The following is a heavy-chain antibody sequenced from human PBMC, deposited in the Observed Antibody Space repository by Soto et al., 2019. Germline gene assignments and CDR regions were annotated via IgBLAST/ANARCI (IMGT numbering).Heavy chain of an antibody. V-gene: IGHV3-21*01. D-gene: IGHD4-17*01. CDR3: ARVDPTVIHH. Sequence: GGSLGLCCAASGFTFRSYSVNWVRQAPGKGLEWVSSISSSSSYIYYADSVKGRFTISRDNAKNSLYLQMNSLRAEDTAVYYCARVDPTVIHHWGQGTLVTVSS. CDR2: ISSSSSYI. J-gene: IGHJ4*02. CDR1: GFTFRSYS.